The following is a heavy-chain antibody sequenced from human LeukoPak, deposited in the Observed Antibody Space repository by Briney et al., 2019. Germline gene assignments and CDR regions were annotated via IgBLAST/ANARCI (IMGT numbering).Heavy chain of an antibody. CDR1: GFTFSAYT. D-gene: IGHD3-22*01. CDR2: ISYDGNNQ. J-gene: IGHJ4*02. V-gene: IGHV3-30-3*01. Sequence: GGSLRLSCAASGFTFSAYTMHWVRQAPGKGLEWVALISYDGNNQYYADSVKGRFTISRDNSKNTLYLQMNSLRAEDTAVYYCAKDDGYDSSGFWGQGTLVTVSS. CDR3: AKDDGYDSSGF.